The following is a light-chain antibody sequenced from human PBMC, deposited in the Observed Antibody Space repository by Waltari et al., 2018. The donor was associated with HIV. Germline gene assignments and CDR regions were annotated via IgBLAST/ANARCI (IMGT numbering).Light chain of an antibody. CDR3: GAWDDSLHGPL. CDR1: NSNIGNNP. CDR2: SNK. Sequence: QSVLTQPPSASGTPGQRVTISCSGSNSNIGNNPVEWYQQLPGTAPKLLIYSNKPRPSGVPDRFSGSKSGTSGSLAISGLQSEDEADYYCGAWDDSLHGPLFGGGTKLTVL. J-gene: IGLJ2*01. V-gene: IGLV1-44*01.